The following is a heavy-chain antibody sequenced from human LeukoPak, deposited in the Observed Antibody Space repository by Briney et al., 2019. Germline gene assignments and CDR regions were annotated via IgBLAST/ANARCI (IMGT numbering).Heavy chain of an antibody. V-gene: IGHV4-59*08. CDR1: GGSISSYY. D-gene: IGHD2-2*01. J-gene: IGHJ5*02. CDR2: IYYSGST. CDR3: AREYDIVVVGDWFDP. Sequence: SETLSLTCTVSGGSISSYYWSWIRQPPGKGLEWIGYIYYSGSTNYNPSLKSRVTISVDTSKNQFSLKLSSVTAADTAVYYCAREYDIVVVGDWFDPWGQGTLVTVSS.